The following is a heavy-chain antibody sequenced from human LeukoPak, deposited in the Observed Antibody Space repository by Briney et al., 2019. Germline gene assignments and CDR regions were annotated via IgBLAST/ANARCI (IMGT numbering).Heavy chain of an antibody. CDR3: AKDPPGSSSWYDWFDP. Sequence: GEPLRLSCGASGFPFSSYAMRWVGPAPGKGLEWVSAISGSGGSPYYADSVKGRFTISRDNSKNTLYLQMNSLRAEDTAVYYCAKDPPGSSSWYDWFDPWGQGTLVTVSS. D-gene: IGHD6-13*01. CDR1: GFPFSSYA. V-gene: IGHV3-23*01. CDR2: ISGSGGSP. J-gene: IGHJ5*02.